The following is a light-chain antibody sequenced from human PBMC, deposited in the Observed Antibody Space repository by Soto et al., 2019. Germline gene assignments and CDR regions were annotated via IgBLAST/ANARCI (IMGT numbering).Light chain of an antibody. Sequence: QSVLTQPASVSGSPGQSITVSCTGTSSDIGRYDYVSWYQQHPGKVPKLLIYDVTNRPSGVSNRFSGSKSGNTASLTISGLQAEDEADYYCPSSTTAYYPVFGTGTKVTVL. V-gene: IGLV2-14*03. J-gene: IGLJ1*01. CDR3: PSSTTAYYPV. CDR1: SSDIGRYDY. CDR2: DVT.